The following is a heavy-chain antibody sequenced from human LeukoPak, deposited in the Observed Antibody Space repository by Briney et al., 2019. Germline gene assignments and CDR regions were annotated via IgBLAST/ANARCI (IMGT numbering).Heavy chain of an antibody. J-gene: IGHJ4*02. V-gene: IGHV3-53*01. CDR3: ARERESSGWYPYYFDY. D-gene: IGHD6-19*01. Sequence: GGSLRLSCAASGFTVSSNYMSWVRQAPGKGLEWVSVVYSGGSTYYADSVKGRFTISRDNSMNTLYLQMNSLRAEDTAVYYCARERESSGWYPYYFDYWGQGTLVTVPS. CDR2: VYSGGST. CDR1: GFTVSSNY.